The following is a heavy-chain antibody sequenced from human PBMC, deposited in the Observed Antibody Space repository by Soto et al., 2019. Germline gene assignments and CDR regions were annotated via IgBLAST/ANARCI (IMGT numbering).Heavy chain of an antibody. CDR1: GFTFSSYA. V-gene: IGHV3-23*01. CDR2: ISGSGGST. J-gene: IGHJ4*02. CDR3: AKDFIVLVPAATAPFDY. Sequence: GGSLRLSCAASGFTFSSYAMSWVRQAPGKGLEWVSAISGSGGSTYYADSVKGRFTISRDNSKNTLYLQMNSLRAEDTAVYYCAKDFIVLVPAATAPFDYWGQGTLVTVSS. D-gene: IGHD2-2*01.